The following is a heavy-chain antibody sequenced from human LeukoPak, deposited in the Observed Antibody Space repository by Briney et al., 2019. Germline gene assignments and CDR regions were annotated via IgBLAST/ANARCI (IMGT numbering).Heavy chain of an antibody. D-gene: IGHD3-10*01. CDR1: GFTFSSYG. CDR3: ARSGGSGSYCYFDY. CDR2: IRYDGSNK. J-gene: IGHJ4*02. Sequence: PGGSLRLSCAASGFTFSSYGMHWVRQAPGKGLEWVAFIRYDGSNKYYADSVKGRFTISRDNSKNTLYLQMNSLRAGDTAVYYCARSGGSGSYCYFDYWGQGTLVTVSS. V-gene: IGHV3-30*02.